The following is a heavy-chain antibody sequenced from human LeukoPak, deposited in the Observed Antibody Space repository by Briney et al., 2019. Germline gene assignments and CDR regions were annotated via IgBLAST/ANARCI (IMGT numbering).Heavy chain of an antibody. CDR1: GYSISSGYY. V-gene: IGHV4-38-2*02. J-gene: IGHJ1*01. CDR2: INHSGST. CDR3: ARGGIAAAGRNRYFQH. D-gene: IGHD6-13*01. Sequence: SETLSLTCTVSGYSISSGYYWGWIRQPPGKGLEWIGEINHSGSTNYNPSLKSRVTISVDTSKNQFSLKLSSVTAADTAVYYCARGGIAAAGRNRYFQHWGQGTLVTVSS.